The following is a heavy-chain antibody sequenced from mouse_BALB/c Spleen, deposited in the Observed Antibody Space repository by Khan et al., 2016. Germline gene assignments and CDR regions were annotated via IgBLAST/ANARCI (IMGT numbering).Heavy chain of an antibody. CDR1: GYAFTTYN. J-gene: IGHJ3*01. CDR2: IDPYNGVS. CDR3: ARSDGNYVPFAY. Sequence: VQLQQPGPELVKPGASVKVSCKGSGYAFTTYNMYWVKQSHGKSLEWIGYIDPYNGVSSYNQKFKDKATLTVDESSSTAYMHLNSLTSEDSAVXYCARSDGNYVPFAYWGQGTLVTVSA. V-gene: IGHV1S135*01. D-gene: IGHD2-1*01.